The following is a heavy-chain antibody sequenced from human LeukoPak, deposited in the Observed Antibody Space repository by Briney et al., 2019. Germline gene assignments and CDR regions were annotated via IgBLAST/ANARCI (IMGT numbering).Heavy chain of an antibody. Sequence: AGGSLRLSCAASGFIFSKYWMTWVRQAPGKGLEWVANIKRDGSVIHYVDSVKGRFTISRDSAKNSLYLQMNNLRVEDTAVYYCARQSESFCGSIRCDHDVFDIWGQGTLVTVSS. D-gene: IGHD2-2*01. CDR1: GFIFSKYW. CDR2: IKRDGSVI. J-gene: IGHJ3*02. V-gene: IGHV3-7*01. CDR3: ARQSESFCGSIRCDHDVFDI.